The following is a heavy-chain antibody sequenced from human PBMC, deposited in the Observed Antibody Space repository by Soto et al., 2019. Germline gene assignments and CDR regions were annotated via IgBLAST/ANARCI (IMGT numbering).Heavy chain of an antibody. V-gene: IGHV4-4*07. Sequence: QVQPQESGPGLVKPSETLSLTCTVSGGSISSYYWSWNRQPAGRGLEWIGPIYSSGSTNYNDSLESRITMSVDTSKNKFSLVMTSGTAADTAVYYCARWATGASSYGMDVGGQGAAVTVSS. D-gene: IGHD1-1*01. CDR2: IYSSGST. J-gene: IGHJ6*02. CDR1: GGSISSYY. CDR3: ARWATGASSYGMDV.